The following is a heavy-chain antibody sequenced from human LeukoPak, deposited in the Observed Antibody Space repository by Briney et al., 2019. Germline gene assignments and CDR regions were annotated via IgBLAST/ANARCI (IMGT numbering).Heavy chain of an antibody. Sequence: PSETLFLTCTVSGGSISSYYWSWIRQPPGKGLEWIGYIYYSGSTNYNPSLKSRVTISVDTSKNQFSLKLSSVTAADTAVYYCARDQGSSLYYFDYWGQGTLVTVSS. CDR3: ARDQGSSLYYFDY. CDR2: IYYSGST. J-gene: IGHJ4*02. D-gene: IGHD6-13*01. V-gene: IGHV4-59*01. CDR1: GGSISSYY.